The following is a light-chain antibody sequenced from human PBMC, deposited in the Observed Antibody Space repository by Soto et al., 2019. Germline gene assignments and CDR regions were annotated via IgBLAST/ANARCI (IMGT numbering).Light chain of an antibody. CDR2: DVT. Sequence: QSALTQPRSVSGSPGQSGTISCTGTSSDVGAYIYVSWYQQHPGKAPKVMIYDVTKRPSGVPDRFSGSKSGNTASLTISGLQAEDEADYYCCSYAGSLDVFGTGTKLTVL. CDR3: CSYAGSLDV. V-gene: IGLV2-11*01. J-gene: IGLJ1*01. CDR1: SSDVGAYIY.